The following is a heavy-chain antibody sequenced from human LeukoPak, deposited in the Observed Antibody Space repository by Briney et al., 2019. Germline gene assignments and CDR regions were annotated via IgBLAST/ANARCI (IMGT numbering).Heavy chain of an antibody. V-gene: IGHV1-8*01. D-gene: IGHD2-2*01. CDR1: GYTFTSYD. J-gene: IGHJ6*03. CDR2: MNPNSGNT. CDR3: ARVGIVPAALSFYYYYYMDV. Sequence: ASVKVSCKASGYTFTSYDINWVRQATGQGLERMGWMNPNSGNTGYAQKFQGRVTMTRNTSISTAYMELSSLRSEDTAVYYCARVGIVPAALSFYYYYYMDVWGKGTTVTVSS.